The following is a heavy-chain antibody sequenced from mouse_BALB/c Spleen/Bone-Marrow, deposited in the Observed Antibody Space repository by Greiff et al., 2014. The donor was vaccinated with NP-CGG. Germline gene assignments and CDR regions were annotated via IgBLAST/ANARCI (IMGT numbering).Heavy chain of an antibody. D-gene: IGHD2-1*01. CDR3: ARNGNYRYAMDY. CDR2: IYPGDGST. J-gene: IGHJ4*01. Sequence: LVESGPEPVKPGALVKISCKASGYTFTSYDINWVKQRPGQGLEWIGWIYPGDGSTKYNEKFKGKATLTADKSSSTAYMQLSSLTSENSAVYFCARNGNYRYAMDYWGQGTSVTVSS. CDR1: GYTFTSYD. V-gene: IGHV1S33*01.